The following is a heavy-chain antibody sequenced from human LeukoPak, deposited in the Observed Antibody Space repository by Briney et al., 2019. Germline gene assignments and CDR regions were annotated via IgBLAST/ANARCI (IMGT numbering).Heavy chain of an antibody. Sequence: PGGSLRLSCAASGFTFSSYWMSWVRQAPGKGLEWVANIRQDGSEKYYVDSVKGRFTISRDNAKNSLYLQMNSLRAEDTAVYYCAKDGYDPPPDDWGQGTLVTVSS. CDR2: IRQDGSEK. D-gene: IGHD5-12*01. V-gene: IGHV3-7*01. CDR1: GFTFSSYW. J-gene: IGHJ4*02. CDR3: AKDGYDPPPDD.